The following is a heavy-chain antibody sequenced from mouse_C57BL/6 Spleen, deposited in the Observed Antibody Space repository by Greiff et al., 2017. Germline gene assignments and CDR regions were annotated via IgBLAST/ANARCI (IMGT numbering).Heavy chain of an antibody. CDR2: IDPNSGGT. CDR1: GYTFTSYW. D-gene: IGHD1-1*01. CDR3: ARKSGSSYEGDYAMDY. V-gene: IGHV1-72*01. J-gene: IGHJ4*01. Sequence: QVQLQQPGAELVKPGASVKLSCKASGYTFTSYWMHWVKQRPGRGLEWIGRIDPNSGGTKYNEKFKSKATLTVDKPSSTAYMQLSSLTSEDSAVYYCARKSGSSYEGDYAMDYWGQGTSVTVSS.